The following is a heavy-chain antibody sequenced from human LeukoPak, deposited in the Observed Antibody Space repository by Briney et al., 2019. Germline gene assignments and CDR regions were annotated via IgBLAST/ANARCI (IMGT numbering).Heavy chain of an antibody. J-gene: IGHJ4*02. Sequence: GGSLRLSCEVSGFTFSHYGMSWVRQAPGKGPEWVAGFNGRGDSTYYAESVRGRFTISRDTSKNTLYLQVSSLRVEDTAVYYCARDPYYYDSSAFYPFDYWGQGTLVTVSS. CDR2: FNGRGDST. CDR1: GFTFSHYG. CDR3: ARDPYYYDSSAFYPFDY. V-gene: IGHV3-23*01. D-gene: IGHD3-22*01.